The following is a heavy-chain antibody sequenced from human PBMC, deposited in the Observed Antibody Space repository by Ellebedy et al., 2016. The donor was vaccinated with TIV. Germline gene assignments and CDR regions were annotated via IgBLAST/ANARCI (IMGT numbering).Heavy chain of an antibody. J-gene: IGHJ4*02. CDR2: INAGNGNT. V-gene: IGHV1-3*01. CDR1: GYTFTSYA. Sequence: AASVKVSCKASGYTFTSYAMHWVRPAPGQRLEWMGWINAGNGNTKYSQKFQGRVTITRDTSASTAYMELSSLRSEDTAVYYCASEGHYYESSGCFDYWGQGTLVTVSS. CDR3: ASEGHYYESSGCFDY. D-gene: IGHD3-22*01.